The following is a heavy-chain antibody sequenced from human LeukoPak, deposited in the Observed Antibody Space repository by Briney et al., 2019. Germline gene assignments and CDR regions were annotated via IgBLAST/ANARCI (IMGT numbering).Heavy chain of an antibody. J-gene: IGHJ4*02. D-gene: IGHD5-18*01. V-gene: IGHV1-8*01. CDR3: ARSYTAMDPFDY. CDR2: MNPNSGNT. Sequence: GASVKVSCKASGYTFTSYDINWVRQATGQGLEWMGWMNPNSGNTGYAQKFQGRVTMTRNTSISTAYMELSSLRSEDTAVYYCARSYTAMDPFDYWGQRTLVTVSS. CDR1: GYTFTSYD.